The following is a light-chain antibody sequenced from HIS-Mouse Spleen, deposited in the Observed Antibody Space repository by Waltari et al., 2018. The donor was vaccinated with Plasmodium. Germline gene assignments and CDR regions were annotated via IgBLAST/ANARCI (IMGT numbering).Light chain of an antibody. Sequence: EIVMTQSPATLSVSPGERATLSCRASQSVSSNLAWYQQTPGQSPRLLIYGASTSATGIPARCSGSGSGTEFTLTISSLQSEDFAVYYCQQYNNWSFTFGPGTKVDIK. CDR1: QSVSSN. CDR3: QQYNNWSFT. J-gene: IGKJ3*01. V-gene: IGKV3-15*01. CDR2: GAS.